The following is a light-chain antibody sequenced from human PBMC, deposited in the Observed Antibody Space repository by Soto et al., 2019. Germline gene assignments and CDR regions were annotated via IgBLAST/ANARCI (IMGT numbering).Light chain of an antibody. CDR3: QQSYSPPPVT. Sequence: DIQLTQSPCSLSASVGDRVTLTCRASQSINRFLNWYQQKPGKAPKLLIYAASSLQSGVPSRFSGSGSGTDFTLTISSLQPGDFATYYCQQSYSPPPVTFGQGTRLEIK. CDR1: QSINRF. J-gene: IGKJ5*01. V-gene: IGKV1-39*01. CDR2: AAS.